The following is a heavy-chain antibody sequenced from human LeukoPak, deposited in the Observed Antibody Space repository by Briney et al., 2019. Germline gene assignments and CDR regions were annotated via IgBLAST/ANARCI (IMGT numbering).Heavy chain of an antibody. CDR2: IKQDGSQR. J-gene: IGHJ4*02. D-gene: IGHD4-17*01. CDR1: GFTFGRHW. Sequence: GGSLRLSCAASGFTFGRHWMSWVRQAPGKGPEWVANIKQDGSQRYYVDSVKGRFTISRDNGRNSLFLQMNSLRAEDTAVYYCAREVDGDNYFDYWGQGTLVTVSS. V-gene: IGHV3-7*05. CDR3: AREVDGDNYFDY.